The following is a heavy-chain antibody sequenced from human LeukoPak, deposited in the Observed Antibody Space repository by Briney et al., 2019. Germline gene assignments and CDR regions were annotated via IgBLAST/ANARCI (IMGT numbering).Heavy chain of an antibody. J-gene: IGHJ4*02. Sequence: GASVKVSCKASGYTFTSYDINWVRQATGQGLEWMGWMNPNSGNTGYAQKFQGRVTITRNTSISTAYMELRSLRSDDTAVYYCAREGRDGYNLDYWGQGTLVTVSS. CDR3: AREGRDGYNLDY. CDR2: MNPNSGNT. V-gene: IGHV1-8*03. CDR1: GYTFTSYD. D-gene: IGHD5-24*01.